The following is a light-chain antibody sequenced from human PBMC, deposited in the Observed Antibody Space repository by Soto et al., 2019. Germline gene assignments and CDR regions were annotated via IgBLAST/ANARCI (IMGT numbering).Light chain of an antibody. J-gene: IGKJ5*01. CDR1: QSVEIF. CDR2: DAS. Sequence: EVVLTQSPATLSLSPGERATLSCRASQSVEIFLAWYQLKPGQPPRLLIYDASNRATGIPARFSGSGSGTDSTLTISSLEPEDFAVYYCQQRKYWPPITFGQGTRLEIK. CDR3: QQRKYWPPIT. V-gene: IGKV3-11*01.